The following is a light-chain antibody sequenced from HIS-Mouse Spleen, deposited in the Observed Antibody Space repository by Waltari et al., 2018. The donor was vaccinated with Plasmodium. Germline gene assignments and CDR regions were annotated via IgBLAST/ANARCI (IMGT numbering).Light chain of an antibody. CDR1: VLAKKY. CDR3: YSAADNNLV. V-gene: IGLV3-27*01. Sequence: SYELTQPSSVSVSPGQTARITCSGDVLAKKYARWFKQKPGQAPVLAIYKDSERPSGIPERFSGSSSGTTVTLTISGAQVEDEADYYCYSAADNNLVFGGGTKLTVL. J-gene: IGLJ3*02. CDR2: KDS.